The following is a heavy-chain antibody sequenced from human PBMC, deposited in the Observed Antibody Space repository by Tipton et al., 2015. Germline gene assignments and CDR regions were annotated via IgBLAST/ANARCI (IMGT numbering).Heavy chain of an antibody. J-gene: IGHJ4*02. D-gene: IGHD4-17*01. CDR2: IYYSGNT. CDR3: ASLLLYGDYVHGLGY. V-gene: IGHV4-59*12. CDR1: GGSINNNY. Sequence: TLSLTCTVSGGSINNNYWSWIRQPPGKGLEWIGFIYYSGNTKYNPSLKSRVTMSVDTSKNQFSLQLNSVTPEDTAVYYCASLLLYGDYVHGLGYWGRGTLVTVSS.